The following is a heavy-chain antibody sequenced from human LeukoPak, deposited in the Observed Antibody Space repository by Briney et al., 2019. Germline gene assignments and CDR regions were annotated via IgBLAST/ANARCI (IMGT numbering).Heavy chain of an antibody. D-gene: IGHD4-11*01. Sequence: ASVKVSCKASGYTFTSYGISWVRQAPGQGLGWMGWISAYNGNTNYAQKLQGRVTMTTDTSTSTAYMELRSLRSDDTAVYYCARGYGRDSNYWFDPWGQGTLATVSS. CDR3: ARGYGRDSNYWFDP. CDR1: GYTFTSYG. J-gene: IGHJ5*02. CDR2: ISAYNGNT. V-gene: IGHV1-18*01.